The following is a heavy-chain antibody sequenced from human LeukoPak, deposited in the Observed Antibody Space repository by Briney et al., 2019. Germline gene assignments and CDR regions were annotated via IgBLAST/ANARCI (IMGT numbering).Heavy chain of an antibody. CDR2: INHSGST. D-gene: IGHD3-3*01. Sequence: PSETLSLTCAVYGGSFSGYYWSWIRQPPGKGLEWIGEINHSGSTNYNPSLKSRVTISVDPSKNQFSLKLSSVPAAATAVYYCASMPYYDFWSGSLFPREYFQHWGQGTLVTVSS. CDR1: GGSFSGYY. CDR3: ASMPYYDFWSGSLFPREYFQH. V-gene: IGHV4-34*01. J-gene: IGHJ1*01.